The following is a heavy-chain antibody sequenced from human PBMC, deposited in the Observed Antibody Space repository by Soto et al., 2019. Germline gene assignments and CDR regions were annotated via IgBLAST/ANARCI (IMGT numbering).Heavy chain of an antibody. CDR2: ISGSGGST. CDR3: AKLGITIFGVVTPGHFDI. CDR1: GFTFSSYA. J-gene: IGHJ3*02. V-gene: IGHV3-23*01. D-gene: IGHD3-3*01. Sequence: GGSLRLSCAASGFTFSSYARSWVRQAPGKGLEWVSAISGSGGSTYYADSVKGRFTISRDNSKNTLYLQMNSLRAEDTAVYYCAKLGITIFGVVTPGHFDIWGQGTMVTVSS.